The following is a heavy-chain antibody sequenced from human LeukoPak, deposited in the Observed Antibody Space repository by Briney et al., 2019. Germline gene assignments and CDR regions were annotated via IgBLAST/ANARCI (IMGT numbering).Heavy chain of an antibody. CDR3: VRHRTGTTADY. CDR1: GVSIRTYY. J-gene: IGHJ4*02. CDR2: IYCSGNT. Sequence: SETLSLTCTVCGVSIRTYYWRWLRQPPGKGLEWIGCIYCSGNTNNSPSLKSRVTISVDTSKNQFSLSLTSVTAADTAVYYCVRHRTGTTADYWGQGTLVTVSS. V-gene: IGHV4-59*08. D-gene: IGHD1-7*01.